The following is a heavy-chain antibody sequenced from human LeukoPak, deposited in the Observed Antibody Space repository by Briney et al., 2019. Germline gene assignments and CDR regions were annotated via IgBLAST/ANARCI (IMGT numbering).Heavy chain of an antibody. CDR3: ARVGGEIGYNYWYFDL. Sequence: SETLSLTCTVSGGSISSSRYSWGWIRQPPGKGLEWIGTIYDSGSTYYNPSLKSRVTISADTSKNQLSLRLSSVTAADTAVYYCARVGGEIGYNYWYFDLWGRGTPVSVSS. CDR1: GGSISSSRYS. J-gene: IGHJ2*01. D-gene: IGHD5-24*01. V-gene: IGHV4-39*01. CDR2: IYDSGST.